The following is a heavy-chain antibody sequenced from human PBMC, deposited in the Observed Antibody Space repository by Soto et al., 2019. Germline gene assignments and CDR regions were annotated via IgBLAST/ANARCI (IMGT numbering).Heavy chain of an antibody. J-gene: IGHJ6*02. CDR1: GGSISSGDYY. V-gene: IGHV4-30-4*01. Sequence: TLSLTCTVSGGSISSGDYYWSWIRQPPGKGLEWIGYIYYSGSTYYNPSLKSRVTISVDTSKNQFSLKLSSVTAADTAVYYCARDNILGILYGGMDVWGQGTTVNVSS. D-gene: IGHD3-3*01. CDR3: ARDNILGILYGGMDV. CDR2: IYYSGST.